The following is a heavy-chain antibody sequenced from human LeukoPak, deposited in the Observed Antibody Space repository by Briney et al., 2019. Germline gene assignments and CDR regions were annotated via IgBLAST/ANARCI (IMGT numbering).Heavy chain of an antibody. D-gene: IGHD3-22*01. CDR3: ASRHYDSSGYDY. J-gene: IGHJ4*02. CDR2: ISSSSSYI. V-gene: IGHV3-21*01. Sequence: PGGSLRLSCAASGFTFSSYSMNWVRQAPGKGLEWVSSISSSSSYIYYADSVKGRFTISRDNAKNSLYLQMYSLRAEDTAVYYCASRHYDSSGYDYWGQGTLVTVSS. CDR1: GFTFSSYS.